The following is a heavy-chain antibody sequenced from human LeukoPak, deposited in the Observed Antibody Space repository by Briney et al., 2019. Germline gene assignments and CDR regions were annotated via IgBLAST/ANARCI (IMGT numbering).Heavy chain of an antibody. V-gene: IGHV3-23*01. CDR1: GFTFSSYA. D-gene: IGHD6-13*01. J-gene: IGHJ4*02. Sequence: GGSLRLSCAASGFTFSSYAMSWVRQAPGKGLEWASAISGSGGSTYYADSVKGRFTISRDNSKNTLYLPMNSLRAEDTAVYYCAKAALRQAADPPLFDYWGQGTLVTVSS. CDR2: ISGSGGST. CDR3: AKAALRQAADPPLFDY.